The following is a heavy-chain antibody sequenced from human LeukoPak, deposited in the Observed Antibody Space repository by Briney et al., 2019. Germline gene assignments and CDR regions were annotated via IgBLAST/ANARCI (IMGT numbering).Heavy chain of an antibody. CDR3: ARERDAFDI. V-gene: IGHV3-30*04. J-gene: IGHJ3*02. CDR1: GFTFSRYA. Sequence: GRSLRLSCAASGFTFSRYAMHWVRQAPGKGLGWVAVFTYDGNDKYYADSVEGRFTISRDNSKNTLYLQMNGLRVEDTGVYFCARERDAFDIWGQGTMVTVSS. CDR2: FTYDGNDK.